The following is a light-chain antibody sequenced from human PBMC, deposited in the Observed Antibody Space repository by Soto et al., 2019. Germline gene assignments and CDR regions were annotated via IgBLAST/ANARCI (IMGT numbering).Light chain of an antibody. V-gene: IGKV3-20*01. CDR3: QQYGSSGT. Sequence: EIVLTQSPATLSLSPGVRTTLSCRASQSVSNNYLAWYQQKPGQAPRLLIYGASNRATGIPDRFSGSGSGTDFTLTISRLEPEDFAVYYCQQYGSSGTFGQGTKVDIK. CDR2: GAS. CDR1: QSVSNNY. J-gene: IGKJ1*01.